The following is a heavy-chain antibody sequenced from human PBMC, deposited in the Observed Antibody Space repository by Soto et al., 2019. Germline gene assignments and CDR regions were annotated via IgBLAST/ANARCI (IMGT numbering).Heavy chain of an antibody. CDR1: GGSFSGYY. CDR2: INHSGST. V-gene: IGHV4-34*01. CDR3: ARSWFGHQVHWFDS. D-gene: IGHD3-16*01. J-gene: IGHJ5*01. Sequence: SETLSLTCAVYGGSFSGYYWTWIRQPPGTGLEWIGEINHSGSTNYNPSLKSRITINPDTSKNQFSLHLNSVTLEDTAVYYCARSWFGHQVHWFDSWGQGTLVTVSS.